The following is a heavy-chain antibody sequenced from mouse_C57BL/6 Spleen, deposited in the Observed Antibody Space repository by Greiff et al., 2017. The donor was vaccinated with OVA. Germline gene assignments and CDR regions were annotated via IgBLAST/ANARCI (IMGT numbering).Heavy chain of an antibody. CDR2: INPNNGGT. Sequence: EVQVVESGPELVKPGASVKIPCKASGYTFTDYNMDWVKQSHGKSLEWIGDINPNNGGTIYNQKFKGKATLTVDKSSSTAYMELRSLTSEDTAVYYCARVSAYYYGSNWYFDVWGTGTTVTVSS. CDR1: GYTFTDYN. V-gene: IGHV1-18*01. J-gene: IGHJ1*03. CDR3: ARVSAYYYGSNWYFDV. D-gene: IGHD1-1*01.